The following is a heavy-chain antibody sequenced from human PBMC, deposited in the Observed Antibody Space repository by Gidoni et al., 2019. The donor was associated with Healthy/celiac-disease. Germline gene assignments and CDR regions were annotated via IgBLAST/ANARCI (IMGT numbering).Heavy chain of an antibody. CDR1: GFTFSSDS. D-gene: IGHD2-8*01. J-gene: IGHJ3*02. Sequence: EVQLVESAGGLVKPGGSLSLPLAASGFTFSSDSMNWVRQAPGKGLEWVSSISSSSSYIYYADSVKGRFTISRDNAKNSLYLQMNSLRAEDTAVYYCARVNGRDAFDIWGQGTMVTVSS. V-gene: IGHV3-21*01. CDR3: ARVNGRDAFDI. CDR2: ISSSSSYI.